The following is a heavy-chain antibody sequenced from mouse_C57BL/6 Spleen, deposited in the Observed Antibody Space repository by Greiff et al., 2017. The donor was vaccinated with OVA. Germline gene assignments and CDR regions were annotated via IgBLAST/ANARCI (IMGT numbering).Heavy chain of an antibody. CDR1: GFNIKNTY. J-gene: IGHJ2*01. CDR3: ARSRGWDVYFDY. V-gene: IGHV14-3*01. Sequence: EVNVVESVAELVRPGASVKLSCTASGFNIKNTYMHWVKQRPEQGLEWIGRIDPANGNTKYAPKFQGKATITADTSSNTAYLQLSSLTSEDTAIYYCARSRGWDVYFDYWGQGTTLTVSS. D-gene: IGHD4-1*01. CDR2: IDPANGNT.